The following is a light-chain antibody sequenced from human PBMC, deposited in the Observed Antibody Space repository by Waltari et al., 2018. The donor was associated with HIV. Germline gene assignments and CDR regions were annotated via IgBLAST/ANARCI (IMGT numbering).Light chain of an antibody. V-gene: IGKV1-39*01. CDR2: GAS. CDR3: QQSYSVPYT. CDR1: QTVTSY. Sequence: DIQMTQSPPSLPASVGDRVSITCRASQTVTSYLNWYQQRPGKAPKLLIYGASTLQSGVPSRFNGSGSAADYTLTISSLQPEDFATYYCQQSYSVPYTFGPGTKLEIK. J-gene: IGKJ2*01.